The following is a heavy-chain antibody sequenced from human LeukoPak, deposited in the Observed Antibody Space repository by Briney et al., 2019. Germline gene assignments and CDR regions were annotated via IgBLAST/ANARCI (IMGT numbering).Heavy chain of an antibody. J-gene: IGHJ4*02. CDR1: GFTFSSYL. Sequence: GGSLRLSCAASGFTFSSYLMHWVRQAPGKGLVWVSRINSDGSSTSYADSVKGRFTISRDNAKNTLYLQMNSLRAEDTAVYYCARVPRGSYYFDYWGQGTLVTVSS. CDR3: ARVPRGSYYFDY. CDR2: INSDGSST. V-gene: IGHV3-74*01. D-gene: IGHD1-26*01.